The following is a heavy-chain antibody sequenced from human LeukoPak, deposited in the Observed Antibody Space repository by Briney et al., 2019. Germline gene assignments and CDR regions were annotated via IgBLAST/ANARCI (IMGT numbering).Heavy chain of an antibody. D-gene: IGHD1-1*01. V-gene: IGHV3-23*01. CDR3: ARYDNGKDYFDY. CDR2: ISGSGGST. Sequence: GGSLRLSCAASGFTFSSYAMSWVRQAPGKGLEWVSAISGSGGSTYYADSVKGRFTISRDTSKNTLYLQMSSLRAEDTALYYCARYDNGKDYFDYWGQGTLVTVSS. CDR1: GFTFSSYA. J-gene: IGHJ4*02.